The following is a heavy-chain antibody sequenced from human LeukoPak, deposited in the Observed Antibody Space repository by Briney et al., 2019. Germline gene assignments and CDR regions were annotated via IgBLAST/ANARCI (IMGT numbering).Heavy chain of an antibody. Sequence: GGSLRLTCAASGFTFSDYYMSWIRQAPGKGLEWVSYISSSGSTIYYADSVKGRFTISRDNAKNSLYLQMNSLRAEDTAVYYCARVRGSSSSEDAFDIWGQGTMVTVSS. D-gene: IGHD6-6*01. J-gene: IGHJ3*02. V-gene: IGHV3-11*04. CDR3: ARVRGSSSSEDAFDI. CDR1: GFTFSDYY. CDR2: ISSSGSTI.